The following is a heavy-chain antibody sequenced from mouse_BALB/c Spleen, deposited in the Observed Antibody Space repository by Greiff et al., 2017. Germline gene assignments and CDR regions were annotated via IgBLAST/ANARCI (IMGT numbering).Heavy chain of an antibody. CDR2: ILPGSGST. CDR1: GYTFSSYW. D-gene: IGHD2-1*01. CDR3: ARSIYYGNFVIRFAY. J-gene: IGHJ3*01. Sequence: QVQLQQSGAELMKPGASVKISCKATGYTFSSYWIEWVKQRPGHGLEWIGEILPGSGSTNYNEKFKGKATFTADTSSNTAYMQLSSLTSEDSAVYYCARSIYYGNFVIRFAYWGQGTLVTVSA. V-gene: IGHV1-9*01.